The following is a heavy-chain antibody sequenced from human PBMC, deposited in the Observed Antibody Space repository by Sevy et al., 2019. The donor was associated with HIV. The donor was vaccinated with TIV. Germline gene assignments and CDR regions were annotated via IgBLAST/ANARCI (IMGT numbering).Heavy chain of an antibody. Sequence: ASVKVSCRASGVTLTSFAFNWVRQAPGQGLEWVGWVVPILGTTNFAQKFQDRVSISADKATTTIYMELSSLTSGDTAVYYCAREIVGSESAGHDAFDVWGQGTMVTVSS. J-gene: IGHJ3*01. CDR2: VVPILGTT. CDR1: GVTLTSFA. CDR3: AREIVGSESAGHDAFDV. D-gene: IGHD3-10*01. V-gene: IGHV1-69*06.